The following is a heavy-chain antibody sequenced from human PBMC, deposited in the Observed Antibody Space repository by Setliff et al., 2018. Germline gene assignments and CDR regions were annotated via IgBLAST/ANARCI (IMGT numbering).Heavy chain of an antibody. CDR3: ARATYTAMVHY. D-gene: IGHD5-18*01. V-gene: IGHV4-59*01. CDR2: IYYSGST. Sequence: SETLSLTCIVSGGSINSYYWNWIRQPPGKGLEWIGYIYYSGSTNYNPSLKSRVTISVDTSKNQFSLKLISVTAADTAVYYCARATYTAMVHYWGQGTLVTVSS. J-gene: IGHJ4*02. CDR1: GGSINSYY.